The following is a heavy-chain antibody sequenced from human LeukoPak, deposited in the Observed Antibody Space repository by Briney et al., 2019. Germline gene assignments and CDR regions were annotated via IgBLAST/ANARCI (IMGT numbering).Heavy chain of an antibody. V-gene: IGHV4-38-2*01. J-gene: IGHJ5*02. CDR3: ARGRVRRYYDSSGYSWFDP. D-gene: IGHD3-22*01. CDR1: GYSISSGYY. CDR2: IYHSGST. Sequence: SETLSLTCAVSGYSISSGYYWGWIRQPPGKGLEWIGSIYHSGSTYYNPSLKSRVTISVDTSKNQFSLKLSSVTAADTAVYYCARGRVRRYYDSSGYSWFDPWGQGTLVTVSS.